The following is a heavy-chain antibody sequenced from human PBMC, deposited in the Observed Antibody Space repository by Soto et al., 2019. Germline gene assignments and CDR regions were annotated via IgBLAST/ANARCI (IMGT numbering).Heavy chain of an antibody. Sequence: SETLSLTCTVSGGSISSYYWSWIRQPPGKGLEWIGYIYYSGSTNYNPSLKSRVTISVDTSKNQFSLKLSSVTAADTAVYYCARVTAPYSSFNWFDPWGQGTLVTVSS. CDR1: GGSISSYY. CDR3: ARVTAPYSSFNWFDP. D-gene: IGHD6-6*01. CDR2: IYYSGST. V-gene: IGHV4-59*01. J-gene: IGHJ5*02.